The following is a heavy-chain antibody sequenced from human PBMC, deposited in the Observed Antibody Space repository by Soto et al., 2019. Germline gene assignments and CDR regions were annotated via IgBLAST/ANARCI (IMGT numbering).Heavy chain of an antibody. V-gene: IGHV3-30*18. CDR2: ISYDGSNK. CDR1: GFTFSSYG. CDR3: AKEGDILTGYSPHYYYYMDV. J-gene: IGHJ6*03. D-gene: IGHD3-9*01. Sequence: QVQLVESGGGVVQPGRSLRLSCAASGFTFSSYGMHWVRQAPGKGLEWVAVISYDGSNKYYADSVKGRFTISRDNSKNTLYLQMNSLRAEDTAVYYCAKEGDILTGYSPHYYYYMDVWGKGTTVTVSS.